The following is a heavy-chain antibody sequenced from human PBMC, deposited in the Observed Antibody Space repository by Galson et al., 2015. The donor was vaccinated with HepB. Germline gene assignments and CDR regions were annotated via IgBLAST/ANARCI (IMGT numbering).Heavy chain of an antibody. D-gene: IGHD3-9*01. CDR2: IYYSGST. J-gene: IGHJ4*02. CDR1: GGSISSSSYY. V-gene: IGHV4-39*01. CDR3: ARRYFDWLLFSFAHVDY. Sequence: SETLSLTCTVSGGSISSSSYYWGWIRQPPGKGLEWIGSIYYSGSTYYNPSLKSRVTISVDTSKNQFSLKLSSVTAADTAVYYCARRYFDWLLFSFAHVDYWGQGTLVTVSS.